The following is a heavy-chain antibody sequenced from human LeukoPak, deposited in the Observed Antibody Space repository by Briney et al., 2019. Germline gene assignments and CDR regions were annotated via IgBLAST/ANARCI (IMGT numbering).Heavy chain of an antibody. V-gene: IGHV4-59*01. D-gene: IGHD3-10*01. J-gene: IGHJ4*02. CDR1: GGFISSYY. CDR3: ARYGSGSYLEFDS. CDR2: IYYSGST. Sequence: SETLSLTCTVSGGFISSYYWSWIRQPPGKGLEWIGYIYYSGSTNYNPSLKSRVTISVDTSKNQFSLKLSSVTAADTAVYYCARYGSGSYLEFDSGGQGTLVTVSS.